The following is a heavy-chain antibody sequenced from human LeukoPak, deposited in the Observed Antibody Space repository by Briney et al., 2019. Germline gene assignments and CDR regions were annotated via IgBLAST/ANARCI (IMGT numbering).Heavy chain of an antibody. CDR3: ARGLEYYHDSSDYYYVGAFDI. CDR2: INHSGST. CDR1: GGSFSGYY. D-gene: IGHD3-22*01. Sequence: SETLSLTCAVYGGSFSGYYWSWIRQPPGKGLEWIGEINHSGSTNYNPSLKSRVTISVDKSKNQFSLKLSSVTAADTAVYYCARGLEYYHDSSDYYYVGAFDIWGQGTMVTVSS. J-gene: IGHJ3*02. V-gene: IGHV4-34*01.